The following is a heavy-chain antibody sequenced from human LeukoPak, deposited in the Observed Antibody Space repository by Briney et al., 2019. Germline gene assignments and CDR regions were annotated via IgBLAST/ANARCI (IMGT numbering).Heavy chain of an antibody. V-gene: IGHV1-2*02. D-gene: IGHD2-15*01. CDR3: ARDTLCSGGSCYSY. J-gene: IGHJ4*02. Sequence: GASVKVSCKASGYTFTCYYMHWVRQAPGQGLEWMGWINPNSGGTNYAQKFQGRVTMTRDTSTSTAYMELSRLRSDDTAVYYCARDTLCSGGSCYSYWGQGTLVTVSS. CDR1: GYTFTCYY. CDR2: INPNSGGT.